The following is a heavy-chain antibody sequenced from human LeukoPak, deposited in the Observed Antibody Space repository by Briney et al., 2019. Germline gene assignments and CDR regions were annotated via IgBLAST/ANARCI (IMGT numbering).Heavy chain of an antibody. CDR1: GYTFTSYY. D-gene: IGHD4-11*01. J-gene: IGHJ4*02. CDR3: ARDDNYGIFVNVDY. CDR2: INPSGGST. V-gene: IGHV1-46*01. Sequence: AASVKVSCKASGYTFTSYYMHWVRQAPGQGLEWMGIINPSGGSTSYAQKFQGRVTLTTDTSTSTAYMELSSLRSDDTAVYYCARDDNYGIFVNVDYWGQGTLVTVSS.